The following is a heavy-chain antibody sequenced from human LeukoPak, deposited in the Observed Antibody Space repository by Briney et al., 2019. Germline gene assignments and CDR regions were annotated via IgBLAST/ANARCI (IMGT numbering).Heavy chain of an antibody. Sequence: SETLSLTCAVSGYSINSGHYWGWIRQPPGKGLGWIGSIHHSGTTYYNPSLESRVTISGDTSKNQFSLKLTSVTATDTAVYYCARAAAADPKNWFDPWGQGTLVTVSS. V-gene: IGHV4-38-2*01. CDR1: GYSINSGHY. CDR3: ARAAAADPKNWFDP. CDR2: IHHSGTT. D-gene: IGHD6-13*01. J-gene: IGHJ5*02.